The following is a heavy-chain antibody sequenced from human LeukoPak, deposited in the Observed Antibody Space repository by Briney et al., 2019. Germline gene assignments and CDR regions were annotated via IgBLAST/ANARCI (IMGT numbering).Heavy chain of an antibody. V-gene: IGHV3-30*02. D-gene: IGHD2-15*01. CDR1: GLTFSSYG. CDR3: AKDRRSGGSLSSFDP. Sequence: GGSLRLSCAASGLTFSSYGTHWVRQAPDKGLEWVAFIRSDGNNKYYVDSVKGRFTISRDNSKNTLYLQMNSLRAEDTAVYYCAKDRRSGGSLSSFDPWGQGALVTVSS. J-gene: IGHJ5*02. CDR2: IRSDGNNK.